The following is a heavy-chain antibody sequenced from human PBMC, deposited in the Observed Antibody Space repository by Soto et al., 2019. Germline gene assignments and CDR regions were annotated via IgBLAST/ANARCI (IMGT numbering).Heavy chain of an antibody. CDR3: ARSQGSSTSLEIYYYYYYGMDV. J-gene: IGHJ6*02. CDR2: IIPIPGTA. Sequence: QVQLVQTGAEVEKPGSSVKVSCKASGGTFSSYAIRWVRQAPGQGLEWMGGIIPIPGTANYAQKFQGRVTINADESTSTAYMELSSLRSEDTAVYYCARSQGSSTSLEIYYYYYYGMDVWGQGTTVTVSS. CDR1: GGTFSSYA. V-gene: IGHV1-69*01. D-gene: IGHD2-2*01.